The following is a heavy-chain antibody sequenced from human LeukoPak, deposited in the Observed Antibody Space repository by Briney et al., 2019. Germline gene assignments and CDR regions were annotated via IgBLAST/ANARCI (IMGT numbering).Heavy chain of an antibody. Sequence: PGGSLRLSCAASGFSFSSYWMNWVRQAPGKGLEWVANIKEDGSKKYNVDSVKGRFTISRDNAKNSLYLQMNSLRAEDTAVYYCAKSGYSSGWIGTNWGQGTLVTVSS. CDR3: AKSGYSSGWIGTN. CDR2: IKEDGSKK. CDR1: GFSFSSYW. V-gene: IGHV3-7*01. D-gene: IGHD6-19*01. J-gene: IGHJ4*02.